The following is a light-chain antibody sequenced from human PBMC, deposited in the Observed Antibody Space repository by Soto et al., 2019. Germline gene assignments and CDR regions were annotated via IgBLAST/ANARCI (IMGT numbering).Light chain of an antibody. CDR3: QQYDTSPRT. Sequence: EIVLTQSPGTLSLSPGETATLSCRASRSVSSGYLAWYQQKPGQAPRILIYAASSRATGIPDRFSGSGSGTDFSLTISRLEPEDFAVYYCQQYDTSPRTFGQGTKVDIK. J-gene: IGKJ1*01. CDR2: AAS. CDR1: RSVSSGY. V-gene: IGKV3-20*01.